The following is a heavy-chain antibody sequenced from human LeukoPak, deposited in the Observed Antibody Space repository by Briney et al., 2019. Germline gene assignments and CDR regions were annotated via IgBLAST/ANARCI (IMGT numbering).Heavy chain of an antibody. V-gene: IGHV5-51*01. CDR3: ARGLSGYDTSAAFDI. CDR1: GYSFTSYW. Sequence: GESLKISCKGSGYSFTSYWIGWVRQMPGKGLEWMGIIYPGDSDTRYSPSFQGQVTISADKSISTAYLPWSSLKASDTAMYYCARGLSGYDTSAAFDIWGQGTMVTVSS. J-gene: IGHJ3*02. D-gene: IGHD5-12*01. CDR2: IYPGDSDT.